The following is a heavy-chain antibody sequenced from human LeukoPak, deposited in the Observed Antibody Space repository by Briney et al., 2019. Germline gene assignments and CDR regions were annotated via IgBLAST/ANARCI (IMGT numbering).Heavy chain of an antibody. V-gene: IGHV3-33*01. CDR2: IWYDGSNK. CDR3: ARVIRGSGALDY. Sequence: QPGRSLRLSCAASGFNFFTYGMHWVRQAPGKGLEWVAVIWYDGSNKYYADSVKGRFTISRDNSKSTLSLQMNSLRAEDTAVYYCARVIRGSGALDYWGQGTLVTVSS. J-gene: IGHJ4*02. CDR1: GFNFFTYG. D-gene: IGHD3-10*01.